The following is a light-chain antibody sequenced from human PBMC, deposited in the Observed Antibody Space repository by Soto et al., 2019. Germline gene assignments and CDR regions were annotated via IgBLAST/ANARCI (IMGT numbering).Light chain of an antibody. Sequence: DIQMTQSPSSVSASVGDRVSITCRARQGISNWLAWYQQKPGRAPKLLIYTGSSLQSGVPSRFSGTGSVTDFTLTISSLQPEDVATYYCQQAYSFPLTFGGGTKVEIK. J-gene: IGKJ4*01. CDR1: QGISNW. CDR2: TGS. V-gene: IGKV1-12*01. CDR3: QQAYSFPLT.